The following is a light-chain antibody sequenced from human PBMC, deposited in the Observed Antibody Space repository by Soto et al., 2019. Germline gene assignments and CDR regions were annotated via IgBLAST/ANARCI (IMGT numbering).Light chain of an antibody. V-gene: IGKV1-39*01. Sequence: DIQMTQSPSSLSASVGDRVTITCRASQSIYSSLNWYHQKPGKAPKLLIYAASNLQSRVPSRFSGSGSGTDFTLSISSLQPEDFATYYCQQSYSAPYPFGQGTKLEI. CDR3: QQSYSAPYP. CDR2: AAS. J-gene: IGKJ2*01. CDR1: QSIYSS.